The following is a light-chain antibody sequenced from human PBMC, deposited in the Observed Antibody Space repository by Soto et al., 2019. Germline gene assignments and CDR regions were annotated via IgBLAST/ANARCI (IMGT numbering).Light chain of an antibody. CDR2: EVS. CDR1: SSDIGAYDY. Sequence: QSALTQPASVSGSPGQSITISCTGTSSDIGAYDYVSWYQQHPDKAPKLMIYEVSNRPSGVSNRFSGSKSGNTASLTISGLQTEDEADYYFSSYTSSITLVFGGGTKVTVL. V-gene: IGLV2-14*01. CDR3: SSYTSSITLV. J-gene: IGLJ2*01.